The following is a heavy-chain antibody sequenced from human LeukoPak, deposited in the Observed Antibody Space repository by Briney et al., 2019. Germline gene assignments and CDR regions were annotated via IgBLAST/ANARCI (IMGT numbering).Heavy chain of an antibody. Sequence: KPSETLSLTCAVYGGSFSGYYWSWIRQPPGKELEWIGEINHSGSTNYNPSLKSRVTISVDTSKNQFSLKLSSVTAADTAVYYCASLNLVLDYWGQGTLVTVSS. CDR3: ASLNLVLDY. CDR1: GGSFSGYY. V-gene: IGHV4-34*01. J-gene: IGHJ4*02. D-gene: IGHD3-10*01. CDR2: INHSGST.